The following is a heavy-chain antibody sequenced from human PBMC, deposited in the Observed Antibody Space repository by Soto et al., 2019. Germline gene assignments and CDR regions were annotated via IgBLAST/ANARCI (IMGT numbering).Heavy chain of an antibody. CDR3: ARDLRRPSSSWADC. CDR1: GYTFTSYG. D-gene: IGHD6-13*01. Sequence: QVQLVQSGAEVKKPGASVKVSCKASGYTFTSYGISWVRQAPGQGLEWMGWISAYNGNTNYAQKLQGRGTMTPDTYTSTAYMELRSLRSDGTAVYSCARDLRRPSSSWADCWGQGTLVTVSS. CDR2: ISAYNGNT. J-gene: IGHJ4*02. V-gene: IGHV1-18*04.